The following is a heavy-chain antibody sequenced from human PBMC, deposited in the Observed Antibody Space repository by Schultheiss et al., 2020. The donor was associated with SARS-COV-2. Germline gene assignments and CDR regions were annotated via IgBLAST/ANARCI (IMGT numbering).Heavy chain of an antibody. CDR2: IRSKAYGGTT. D-gene: IGHD1-26*01. CDR1: GFTFGDYA. CDR3: TTDNLGSYSLYFDY. J-gene: IGHJ4*02. Sequence: GGSLRLSCTASGFTFGDYAMSWVRQAPGKGLEWVGFIRSKAYGGTTDYAAHVKGRFTISRDDSKNTLYLQMNSLKTEDTAVYYCTTDNLGSYSLYFDYWGQGTLVTVSS. V-gene: IGHV3-49*04.